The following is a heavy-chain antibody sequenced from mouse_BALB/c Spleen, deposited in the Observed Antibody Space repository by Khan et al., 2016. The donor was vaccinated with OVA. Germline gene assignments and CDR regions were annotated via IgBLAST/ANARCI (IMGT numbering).Heavy chain of an antibody. CDR3: VRSGYGWFAF. CDR1: GYTFTDYN. D-gene: IGHD1-1*01. V-gene: IGHV1S29*02. J-gene: IGHJ3*01. CDR2: FFPNSGGS. Sequence: VQLQQSGPEVVKPGASVKISCKASGYTFTDYNMDWVKQRHGKSLEWIGYFFPNSGGSGYNQKFKTKATLTVDISSNTAYMDLRSLTSEDSAVYYCVRSGYGWFAFWGQGTLVTVS.